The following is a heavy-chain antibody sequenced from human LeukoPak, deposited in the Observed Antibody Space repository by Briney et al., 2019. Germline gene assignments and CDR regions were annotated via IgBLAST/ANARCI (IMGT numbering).Heavy chain of an antibody. CDR3: ARLTALAGHRGAFDI. V-gene: IGHV4-39*01. CDR2: IYYNGNT. J-gene: IGHJ3*02. D-gene: IGHD6-19*01. Sequence: SETLSLTCNVSGGPIGGHTFYWDWIRQPPGKGLEWITTIYYNGNTFYNPSPRSRVAISIDISKSQFSLHLSSVTAAHTAVYYCARLTALAGHRGAFDIWGPGTLVTVSS. CDR1: GGPIGGHTFY.